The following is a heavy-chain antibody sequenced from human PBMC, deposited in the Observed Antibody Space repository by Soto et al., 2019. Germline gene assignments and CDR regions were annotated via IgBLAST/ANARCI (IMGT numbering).Heavy chain of an antibody. CDR2: IYTGGNT. CDR1: GFTVTSYY. J-gene: IGHJ6*02. D-gene: IGHD3-10*01. CDR3: ARDYYYGSGNYYRADYYHYGMDV. V-gene: IGHV3-53*01. Sequence: GALRLSCAASGFTVTSYYMSWVRQAPGKGLEWVSLIYTGGNTNYADSVKGRFTISRDNSKNTLYLQMNSLRAEDTAVYYCARDYYYGSGNYYRADYYHYGMDVWGQGTTVTVYS.